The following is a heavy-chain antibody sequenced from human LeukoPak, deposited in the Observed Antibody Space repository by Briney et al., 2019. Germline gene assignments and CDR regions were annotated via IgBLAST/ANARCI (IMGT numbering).Heavy chain of an antibody. V-gene: IGHV1-2*02. CDR3: ANWAATIRNFNY. J-gene: IGHJ4*02. Sequence: ASVKVSCKASGGTVSRYPISWVRQAPGQGLEWMGWINPNSGDTNFAQKFQGRVTMTTDTSITTAYMELTRLRSDDTAVYYCANWAATIRNFNYWGQGTLVTVSS. CDR1: GGTVSRYP. D-gene: IGHD5-12*01. CDR2: INPNSGDT.